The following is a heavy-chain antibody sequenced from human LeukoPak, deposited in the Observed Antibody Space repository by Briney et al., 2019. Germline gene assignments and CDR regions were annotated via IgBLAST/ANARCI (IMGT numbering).Heavy chain of an antibody. CDR2: IYYSGST. CDR1: GGSISSYY. Sequence: PSETLSLTCTVSGGSISSYYWSWIRQPPGKGLEWIGYIYYSGSTNYNPSLKSRVTISVDTSKNQFSLNLSSVTAADTAVYYCARQNNFDFWSGFFDYWGLGALVTVSS. D-gene: IGHD3-3*01. CDR3: ARQNNFDFWSGFFDY. V-gene: IGHV4-59*08. J-gene: IGHJ4*02.